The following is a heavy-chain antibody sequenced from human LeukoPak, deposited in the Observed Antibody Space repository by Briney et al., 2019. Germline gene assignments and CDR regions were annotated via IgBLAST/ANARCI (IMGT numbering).Heavy chain of an antibody. CDR2: ISSSSSYI. J-gene: IGHJ4*02. CDR3: ARDGYYDSSGFFDY. Sequence: PGGSLRLSCAASGFTFSSYAMSWVRQAPGKGLEWVSSISSSSSYIYYADSVKGRFTISRDNAKNSLYLQMNSLRAEDTAVYYCARDGYYDSSGFFDYWGQGTLVTVSS. D-gene: IGHD3-22*01. CDR1: GFTFSSYA. V-gene: IGHV3-21*01.